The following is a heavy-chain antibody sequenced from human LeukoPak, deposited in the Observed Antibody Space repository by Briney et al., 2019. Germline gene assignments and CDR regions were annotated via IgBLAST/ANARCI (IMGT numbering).Heavy chain of an antibody. CDR3: ARALSDDFWSGGSMENPDY. CDR2: ISSSSSYI. J-gene: IGHJ4*02. CDR1: GFTFSSYS. Sequence: PGGSLRLSCAASGFTFSSYSMNWVRQAPGKGLEWVSSISSSSSYIYYADSVKGRFTISRDNAKNSLYLQMNSLRAEDAAVYYCARALSDDFWSGGSMENPDYWGQGTLVTVSS. V-gene: IGHV3-21*01. D-gene: IGHD3-3*01.